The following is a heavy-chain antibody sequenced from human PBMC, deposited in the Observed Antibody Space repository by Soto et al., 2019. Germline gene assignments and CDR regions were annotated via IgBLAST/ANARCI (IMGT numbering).Heavy chain of an antibody. D-gene: IGHD1-26*01. J-gene: IGHJ4*02. V-gene: IGHV4-34*01. CDR1: GGSFSGYY. Sequence: QVQLQQWGAGLLKPSETLSLTCAVYGGSFSGYYWGWIRQPPGKGLEWIGEINHSGSTNYNPSLKSRVTISIDTSKNQFSLKLSSVTAADTAVYYCARRRSGSRHGSRSIDYWGQGTLVTVSS. CDR3: ARRRSGSRHGSRSIDY. CDR2: INHSGST.